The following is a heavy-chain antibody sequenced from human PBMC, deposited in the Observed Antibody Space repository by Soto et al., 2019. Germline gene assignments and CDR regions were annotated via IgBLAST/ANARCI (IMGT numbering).Heavy chain of an antibody. D-gene: IGHD6-6*01. J-gene: IGHJ6*02. CDR3: ARASSSHYYYYAMDV. CDR2: IIPIFGTA. CDR1: GGTFSSYA. V-gene: IGHV1-69*13. Sequence: ASVKVSCKASGGTFSSYAISWVLQAPGQGLEWMGGIIPIFGTANYAQKFQGRVTITADESTSTAYMELSSLRSEDTAVYYCARASSSHYYYYAMDVWGQGTTVTVSS.